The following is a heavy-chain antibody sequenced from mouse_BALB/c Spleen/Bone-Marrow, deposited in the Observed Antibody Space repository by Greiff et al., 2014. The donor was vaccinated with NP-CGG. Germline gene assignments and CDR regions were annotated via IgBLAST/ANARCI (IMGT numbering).Heavy chain of an antibody. V-gene: IGHV14-3*02. Sequence: EVQLQQSGAELVKPGASVKLSCTASGFNIKDTYMHWVKQRPEQGLEWIGGIDPANGNTKYDPKFQGRATITADTSSNTAYLRLSSLTSEDSAVYCGASYYYGSSRFAYWGQGTLVTVSA. J-gene: IGHJ3*01. CDR1: GFNIKDTY. CDR3: ASYYYGSSRFAY. CDR2: IDPANGNT. D-gene: IGHD1-1*01.